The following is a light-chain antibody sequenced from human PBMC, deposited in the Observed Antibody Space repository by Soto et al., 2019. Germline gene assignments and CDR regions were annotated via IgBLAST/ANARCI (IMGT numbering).Light chain of an antibody. J-gene: IGKJ2*01. Sequence: DIVMTQSPDSLAVSLGERATINCKSSQSVLYSSNNKNYLAWYQQKPGQPPKLLIYWASTRESGVPDRFSGSGSGTDFTLTISSLQAEDVAVYYCHQYYSTPVTFGRGTKLEIK. CDR1: QSVLYSSNNKNY. CDR2: WAS. CDR3: HQYYSTPVT. V-gene: IGKV4-1*01.